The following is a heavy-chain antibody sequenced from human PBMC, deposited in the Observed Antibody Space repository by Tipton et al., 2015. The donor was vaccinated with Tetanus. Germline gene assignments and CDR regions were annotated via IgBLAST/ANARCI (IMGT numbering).Heavy chain of an antibody. V-gene: IGHV3-33*05. CDR2: ILYGGNYK. CDR3: ARRRFTWNRGGFDI. D-gene: IGHD1-20*01. J-gene: IGHJ3*02. Sequence: SLRLSCAASGFTFRTYGMHWVRQAPGKGLEWVALILYGGNYKHYDDSVKGRVTISRDDAKNSLYLQMNSLRGEDTAVYYCARRRFTWNRGGFDIWGQWTMVTVSS. CDR1: GFTFRTYG.